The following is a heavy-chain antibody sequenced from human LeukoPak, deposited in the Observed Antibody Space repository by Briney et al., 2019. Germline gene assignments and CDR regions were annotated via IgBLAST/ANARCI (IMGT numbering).Heavy chain of an antibody. CDR2: IRSKANSYAT. CDR1: GFTFSGSA. Sequence: PGGSLRLSCAASGFTFSGSAMHWVRQASGKGLEWVGRIRSKANSYATAYAASVKGRFTISRDDSKNTAYLQMNGLKTKDTAVYYCTIVGAADAFDIWGQGTMVTVSS. CDR3: TIVGAADAFDI. V-gene: IGHV3-73*01. D-gene: IGHD1-26*01. J-gene: IGHJ3*02.